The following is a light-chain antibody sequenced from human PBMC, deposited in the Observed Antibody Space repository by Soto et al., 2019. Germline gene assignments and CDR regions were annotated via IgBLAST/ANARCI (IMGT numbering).Light chain of an antibody. Sequence: QSALTQPASVSGPPGQSITISCTGTSSDVGSYKFVSWYQQHPGKAPKLMIYEGSKRPSGVSNRFSGSKSGNTTSLTISGLQAEDEADYYCCSYAGSSTWVFGTGTKLTVL. CDR1: SSDVGSYKF. V-gene: IGLV2-23*01. J-gene: IGLJ1*01. CDR3: CSYAGSSTWV. CDR2: EGS.